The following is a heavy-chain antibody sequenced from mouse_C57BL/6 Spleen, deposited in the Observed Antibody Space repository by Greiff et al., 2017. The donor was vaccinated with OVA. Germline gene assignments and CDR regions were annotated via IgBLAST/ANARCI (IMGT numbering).Heavy chain of an antibody. V-gene: IGHV5-9*01. D-gene: IGHD1-1*01. CDR2: ISGGGGNT. J-gene: IGHJ1*03. Sequence: EVKVVGSGGGLVKPGGSLKLSCAASGFTFSSYTMTWVRQTPEKRLEWVATISGGGGNTYYPDSVKGRFTISRDNAKNTLYLQVRSLRSEDTALYYCARQGHYYGSSHWYFDVWGTGTTVTVSS. CDR3: ARQGHYYGSSHWYFDV. CDR1: GFTFSSYT.